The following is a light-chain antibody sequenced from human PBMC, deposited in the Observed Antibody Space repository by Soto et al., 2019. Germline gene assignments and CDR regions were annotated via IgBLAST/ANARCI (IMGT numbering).Light chain of an antibody. Sequence: QSVLTQPPSVSGAPGQRVTISCTGSSSNIGAGYDVHWYQQLPGTAPKLLIYGNSNRPSAFPDRFSGSKSGTSASLAISGLQDEDEDDYYCQSYVSRLSGSVFGGGAKVPVL. J-gene: IGLJ3*02. CDR3: QSYVSRLSGSV. CDR1: SSNIGAGYD. CDR2: GNS. V-gene: IGLV1-40*01.